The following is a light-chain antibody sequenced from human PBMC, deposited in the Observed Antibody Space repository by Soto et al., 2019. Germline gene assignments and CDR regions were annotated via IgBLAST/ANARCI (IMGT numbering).Light chain of an antibody. CDR3: SSYTDSSPYV. J-gene: IGLJ1*01. CDR2: DVS. Sequence: QSALTQPASVSGSPGQSITISCTGTSSDVGGYNYFSWYQQHPGKAPKLMVYDVSNRPSGVSNRFSGSKSGNTASLTISGLQAEDEADYYCSSYTDSSPYVFGSGTKVTVL. V-gene: IGLV2-14*01. CDR1: SSDVGGYNY.